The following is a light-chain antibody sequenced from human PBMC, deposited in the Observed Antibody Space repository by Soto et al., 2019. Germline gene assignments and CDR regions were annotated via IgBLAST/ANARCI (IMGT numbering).Light chain of an antibody. V-gene: IGLV2-14*01. Sequence: QSVLTQPASVSGSPGQSITISCTGTSSDVGGHHYVSWYQQHPGKAPKLIIYEVSKRPSGVPDRFSGSKSGNTASLTISGLQAADEADYYCSLYTSENAYVFGTGTKVTVL. CDR1: SSDVGGHHY. J-gene: IGLJ1*01. CDR3: SLYTSENAYV. CDR2: EVS.